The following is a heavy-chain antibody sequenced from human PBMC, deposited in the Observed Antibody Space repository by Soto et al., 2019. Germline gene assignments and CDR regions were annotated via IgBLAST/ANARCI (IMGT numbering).Heavy chain of an antibody. CDR3: AMADNYVTPTPHDV. Sequence: QVQLVQAGAEVRKPGSSVKVSCKASGYIFVNYGIAWVRQAPGQGRGWMGWIIPYSGNTHYASKVQGRLTMTTDSSTSADYMDRGSRPSDATAVYYWAMADNYVTPTPHDVWGQGTTVTVAS. J-gene: IGHJ6*02. D-gene: IGHD3-16*01. V-gene: IGHV1-18*01. CDR1: GYIFVNYG. CDR2: IIPYSGNT.